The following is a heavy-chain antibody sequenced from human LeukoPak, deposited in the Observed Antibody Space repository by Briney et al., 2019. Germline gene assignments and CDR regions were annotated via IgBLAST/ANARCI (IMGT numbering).Heavy chain of an antibody. J-gene: IGHJ4*02. CDR3: ARLYGVESWWLSYFGY. D-gene: IGHD2-8*02. V-gene: IGHV4-34*01. Sequence: SETLSLTCAVYGGSFSGYYWSWIRQPPGKGLEWIGEINHSGSTNYNPSLKSRVTISVDTSKNQFSLKLSSVTAADTAVYYCARLYGVESWWLSYFGYWGQGTLVTVSS. CDR2: INHSGST. CDR1: GGSFSGYY.